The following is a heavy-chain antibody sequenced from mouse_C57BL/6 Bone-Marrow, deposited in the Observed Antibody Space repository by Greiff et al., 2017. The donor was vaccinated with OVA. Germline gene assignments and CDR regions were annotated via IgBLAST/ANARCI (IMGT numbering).Heavy chain of an antibody. CDR1: GYSITSGYY. CDR3: ARDRGYGNYERYYAMDY. D-gene: IGHD2-1*01. CDR2: ISYDGSN. V-gene: IGHV3-6*01. J-gene: IGHJ4*01. Sequence: EVQLQESGPGLVKPSQSLSLTCSVTGYSITSGYYWNWIRQFPGNKLEWMGYISYDGSNNYNPSLKNRISITRDTSKNQFFLKLNSVTTEDTATYYCARDRGYGNYERYYAMDYWGQGTSVTVSS.